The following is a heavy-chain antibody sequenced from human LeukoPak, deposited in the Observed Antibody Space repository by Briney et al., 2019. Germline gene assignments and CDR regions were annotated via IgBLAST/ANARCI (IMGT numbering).Heavy chain of an antibody. CDR1: GFTFSDYF. Sequence: PGGSLRLSCAASGFTFSDYFMSWLRQAPGKGLEWVSYISSSGSRIYYADSVKGRFTISRDNAKNSVYLRMDSLRAEDTAVYYCAREGSVGATTYGFFDYLVQGSLVTVSS. CDR3: AREGSVGATTYGFFDY. D-gene: IGHD1-26*01. J-gene: IGHJ4*02. CDR2: ISSSGSRI. V-gene: IGHV3-11*01.